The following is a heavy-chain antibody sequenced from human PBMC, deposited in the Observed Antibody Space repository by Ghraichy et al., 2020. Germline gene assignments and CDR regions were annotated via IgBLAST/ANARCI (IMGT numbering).Heavy chain of an antibody. CDR3: ARSALSSRRLLVGY. V-gene: IGHV4-59*01. D-gene: IGHD6-13*01. J-gene: IGHJ4*02. Sequence: SETLSLTCTVSGGSISSYYWSWIRQPPGKGLEWIGYIYHSGSTNYNPSLKSRVTISVDTSKNQFSLKLSSVTAADTAVYYCARSALSSRRLLVGYWGQGTLVTVSS. CDR1: GGSISSYY. CDR2: IYHSGST.